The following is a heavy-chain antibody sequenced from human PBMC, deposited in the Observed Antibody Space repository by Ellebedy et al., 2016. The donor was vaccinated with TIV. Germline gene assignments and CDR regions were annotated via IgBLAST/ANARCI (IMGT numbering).Heavy chain of an antibody. CDR3: ARDLIAAAGTFDY. V-gene: IGHV4-59*12. D-gene: IGHD6-13*01. Sequence: SETLSLTXTVSGGSISSYYWSWIRQPPGKGLEWIGYIYYSGSTYYNPSLKSRVTISVDTSKNQFSLKLSSVTAADTAVYYCARDLIAAAGTFDYWGQGTLVTVSS. CDR2: IYYSGST. CDR1: GGSISSYY. J-gene: IGHJ4*02.